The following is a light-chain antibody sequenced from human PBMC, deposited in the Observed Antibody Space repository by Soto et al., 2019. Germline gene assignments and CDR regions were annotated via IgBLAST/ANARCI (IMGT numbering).Light chain of an antibody. V-gene: IGLV1-44*01. Sequence: QSVLTQPPSASGTPGQRVTISCSGSSSNIGSNTVNWYQQLPGTAPKLLIYSNNQRPSGVPDRFSGSKSGTSASLAISGLQSEDEADYSCAAWDDSLNGRGVFGTGTKVTVL. CDR1: SSNIGSNT. J-gene: IGLJ1*01. CDR3: AAWDDSLNGRGV. CDR2: SNN.